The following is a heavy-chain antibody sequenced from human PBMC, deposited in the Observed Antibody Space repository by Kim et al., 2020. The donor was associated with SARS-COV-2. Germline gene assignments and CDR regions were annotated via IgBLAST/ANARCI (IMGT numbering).Heavy chain of an antibody. CDR2: INHSGST. J-gene: IGHJ4*02. CDR3: ARRIAYYYGSGGYYNPGTKYYFDY. Sequence: SETLSLTCTVYGGSFSGYYWSWIRQPPGKGLEWIGEINHSGSTNYNPSPKSRVTISVDTSKNQFSLKLSSVTAADTAVYYCARRIAYYYGSGGYYNPGTKYYFDYWGQGTLVTVSS. V-gene: IGHV4-34*01. D-gene: IGHD3-10*01. CDR1: GGSFSGYY.